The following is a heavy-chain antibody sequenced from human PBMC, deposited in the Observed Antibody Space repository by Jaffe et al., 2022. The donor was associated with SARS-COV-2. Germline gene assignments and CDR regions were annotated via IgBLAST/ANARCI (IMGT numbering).Heavy chain of an antibody. J-gene: IGHJ4*02. V-gene: IGHV3-64D*09. D-gene: IGHD6-13*01. CDR1: GFTFSSYA. CDR3: VKSSRQQLEDY. Sequence: EVQLVESGGGLVQPGGSLRLSCSASGFTFSSYAMHWVRQAPGKGLEYVSAISSNGGSTYYADSVKGRFTISRDNSKNTLYLQMSSLRAEDTAVYYCVKSSRQQLEDYWGQGTLVTVSS. CDR2: ISSNGGST.